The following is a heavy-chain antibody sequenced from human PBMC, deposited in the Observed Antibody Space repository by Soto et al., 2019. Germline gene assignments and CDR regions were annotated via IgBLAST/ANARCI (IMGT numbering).Heavy chain of an antibody. CDR2: MSPNSGST. J-gene: IGHJ4*02. V-gene: IGHV1-8*01. CDR1: GYTFTGHEIGHD. D-gene: IGHD6-19*01. Sequence: ASVKVSCKASGYTFTGHEIGHDINWVRQATGQGLEWMGWMSPNSGSTGYAQKFKGRVTMPRDTSMSNAYMELSSLSSGDTAGYYCARQYGYSSGFFDYWGQGTPVTVSS. CDR3: ARQYGYSSGFFDY.